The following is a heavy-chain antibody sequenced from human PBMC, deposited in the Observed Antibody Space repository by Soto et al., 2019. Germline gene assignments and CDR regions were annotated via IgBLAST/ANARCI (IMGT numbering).Heavy chain of an antibody. D-gene: IGHD3-16*01. CDR1: GDTFSSYS. Sequence: SVKVSCKASGDTFSSYSISWVRQAPGQGLEWMGRIIPVVGTPNYAQKFQGRVTFSADKSTSTAYMVLNSLISDDTAVYYCATDGGSTSSSAYNYFMDVWGKGTPVTVSS. CDR2: IIPVVGTP. CDR3: ATDGGSTSSSAYNYFMDV. J-gene: IGHJ6*03. V-gene: IGHV1-69*08.